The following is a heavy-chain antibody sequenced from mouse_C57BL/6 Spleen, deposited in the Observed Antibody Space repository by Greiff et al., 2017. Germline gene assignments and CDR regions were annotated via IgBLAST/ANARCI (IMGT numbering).Heavy chain of an antibody. CDR3: AKEGRATGPFAY. Sequence: VQLQQSGPELVKPGASVKMSCKASGYTFTSYWITWVKQRPGQGLEWIGDIYPGSGSTNYNEKFKSKATLTVDTSSSTAYMQLSSLTSEDSAVYYCAKEGRATGPFAYWGQGTLVTVSA. CDR1: GYTFTSYW. J-gene: IGHJ3*01. CDR2: IYPGSGST. D-gene: IGHD4-1*02. V-gene: IGHV1-55*01.